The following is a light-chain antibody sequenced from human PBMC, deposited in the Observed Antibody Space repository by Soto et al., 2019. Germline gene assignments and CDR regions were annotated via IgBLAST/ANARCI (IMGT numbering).Light chain of an antibody. Sequence: DIVMTQSPDSLAVSLGERATINCKSSQSVLYSSNNKTYLAWYRQKPGQPPKLLIYWASTRESGVPDRFSGSGSGTDFTLTISSLQAEDVAVYYCQQYYSTPLTFGGGTKV. J-gene: IGKJ4*01. CDR1: QSVLYSSNNKTY. CDR2: WAS. V-gene: IGKV4-1*01. CDR3: QQYYSTPLT.